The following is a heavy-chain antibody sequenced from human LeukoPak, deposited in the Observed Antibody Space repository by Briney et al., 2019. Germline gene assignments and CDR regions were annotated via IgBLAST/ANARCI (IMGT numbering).Heavy chain of an antibody. CDR2: IIPVFGTA. D-gene: IGHD6-13*01. CDR1: GGTFSSYT. J-gene: IGHJ3*02. CDR3: ARELRLSSAWQQLVNAFDI. Sequence: ASVKVSCKASGGTFSSYTINWVRQAPGQGLGWMGGIIPVFGTANYAQKFQGRVTITADKSTSTAYMELSSLRSEDTAVYYCARELRLSSAWQQLVNAFDIWGQGTMVTVSS. V-gene: IGHV1-69*06.